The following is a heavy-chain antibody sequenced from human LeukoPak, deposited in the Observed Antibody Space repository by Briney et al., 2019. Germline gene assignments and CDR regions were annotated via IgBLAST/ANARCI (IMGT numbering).Heavy chain of an antibody. D-gene: IGHD5-18*01. CDR1: GYTFTSYA. CDR2: INPDSYDT. J-gene: IGHJ4*02. Sequence: GASVKVSCKASGYTFTSYAMHWVRQAPGQRLEWMGWINPDSYDTNSAQKLQGRVTLTTDTSLSTAYMELSSLGSDDTAVYYCARKYDRYGYTYGFDYWGRGTLVTVSS. CDR3: ARKYDRYGYTYGFDY. V-gene: IGHV1-2*02.